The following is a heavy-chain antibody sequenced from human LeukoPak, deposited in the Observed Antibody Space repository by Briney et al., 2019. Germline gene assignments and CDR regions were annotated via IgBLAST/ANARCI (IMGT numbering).Heavy chain of an antibody. V-gene: IGHV1-8*03. CDR1: GYTFTSYD. CDR3: ARVGEGNYDFWSCSLLFDY. Sequence: GASVKVSCKASGYTFTSYDINWARQATGQGLEWMGWMNPNSGNTGYAQKFQGRVTITRNTSISTAYMELSSLRSEDTAVYYCARVGEGNYDFWSCSLLFDYWGQGTLVTVSS. J-gene: IGHJ4*02. D-gene: IGHD3-3*01. CDR2: MNPNSGNT.